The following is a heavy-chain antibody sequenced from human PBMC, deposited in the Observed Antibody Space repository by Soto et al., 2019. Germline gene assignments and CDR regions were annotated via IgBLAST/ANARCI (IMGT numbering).Heavy chain of an antibody. D-gene: IGHD6-13*01. CDR2: IYPGDSDT. CDR1: GCSFTSHW. Sequence: GLSLQISWKGSGCSFTSHWIGWMRQMPGKGLEWMGIIYPGDSDTRYSPSFQGQVTISADKSISTAYLQWSSLKASDTAMYYCARPQQPDYYYGMDVWGQGTTVTVSS. J-gene: IGHJ6*02. V-gene: IGHV5-51*01. CDR3: ARPQQPDYYYGMDV.